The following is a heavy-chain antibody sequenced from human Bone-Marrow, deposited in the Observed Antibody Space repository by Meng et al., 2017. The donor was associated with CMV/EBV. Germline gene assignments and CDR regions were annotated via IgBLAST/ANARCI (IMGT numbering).Heavy chain of an antibody. D-gene: IGHD3-3*01. Sequence: AVKVSRKASVGTFSSYAISWVRQAPGQGLEWTGGIIPIFCTTNYAQKSQGRVTITTDDSTSTDYMVLRSVRSEDTAVYYCARELSGITIFGVPDRGVWFDPWGQGTLVTVSS. CDR2: IIPIFCTT. J-gene: IGHJ5*02. CDR3: ARELSGITIFGVPDRGVWFDP. CDR1: VGTFSSYA. V-gene: IGHV1-69*05.